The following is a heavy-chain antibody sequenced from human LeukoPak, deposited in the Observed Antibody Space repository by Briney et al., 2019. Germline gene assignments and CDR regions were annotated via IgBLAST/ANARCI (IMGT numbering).Heavy chain of an antibody. V-gene: IGHV3-30*02. CDR1: GFTFSNYG. CDR2: IRYDGSNK. D-gene: IGHD3-22*01. Sequence: PGGSLRLSCAASGFTFSNYGMHWVRQAPGKGLEWVAFIRYDGSNKNYADSVKGRFTISRDNFKNTLYLQMNSLRAEDTAVYYCARDLYRIVVVPHYFDYWGQGTLVTVSS. CDR3: ARDLYRIVVVPHYFDY. J-gene: IGHJ4*02.